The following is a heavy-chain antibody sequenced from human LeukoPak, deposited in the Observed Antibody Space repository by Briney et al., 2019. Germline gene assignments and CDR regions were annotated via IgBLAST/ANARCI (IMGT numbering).Heavy chain of an antibody. CDR1: GGSIIGYY. Sequence: SETLSLTCTVSGGSIIGYYWNWIRQPPGKGLDWIGYIYHSGSTNYNPSLKSRVTISVDTSKNQFSLKLSSVTAADTAVYYCARGEYYDFWSGYFNFFDYWGQGTLVAVSS. CDR3: ARGEYYDFWSGYFNFFDY. V-gene: IGHV4-59*12. CDR2: IYHSGST. D-gene: IGHD3-3*01. J-gene: IGHJ4*02.